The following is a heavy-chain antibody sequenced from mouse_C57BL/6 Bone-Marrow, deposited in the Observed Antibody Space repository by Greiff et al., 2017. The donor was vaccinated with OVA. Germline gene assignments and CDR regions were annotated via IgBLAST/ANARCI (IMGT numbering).Heavy chain of an antibody. J-gene: IGHJ2*01. CDR3: ARERGYSNYGWVDY. V-gene: IGHV3-5*01. CDR2: IYYSGTI. Sequence: EVQVVESGPGLVKPSQTVFLTCTVTGISITTGNYRWSWIRQFPGNKLEWIGYIYYSGTITYNPSLTSRTTITRDTPKNQFFLEMNSLTAEDTATYDCARERGYSNYGWVDYWGQGTTLTVSS. D-gene: IGHD2-5*01. CDR1: GISITTGNYR.